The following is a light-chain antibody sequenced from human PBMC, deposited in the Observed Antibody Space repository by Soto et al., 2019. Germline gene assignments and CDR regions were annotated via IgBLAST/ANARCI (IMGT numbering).Light chain of an antibody. Sequence: DIQLTQSPCFLSASIGDRVTITCRASQGIRSFLAWYQQKPGKAPNLLISGASILRTGVPSRFSGSGSGTEFTLTISSLQPDDFATYYCQHLNTYPLTFGGGTKVEI. CDR3: QHLNTYPLT. CDR2: GAS. J-gene: IGKJ4*01. CDR1: QGIRSF. V-gene: IGKV1-9*01.